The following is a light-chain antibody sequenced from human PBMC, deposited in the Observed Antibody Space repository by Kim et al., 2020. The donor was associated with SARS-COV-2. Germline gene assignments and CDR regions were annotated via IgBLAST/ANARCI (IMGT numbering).Light chain of an antibody. Sequence: GQSVTISCTGSSSDIAIYDSVSWYQQYPGKAPKLIIYDVTKRPSGVPDRFSGSKSANTASLTVSGLQAEDEADYYCSSYAGSNNGVFGGGTQLTVL. CDR2: DVT. J-gene: IGLJ2*01. V-gene: IGLV2-8*01. CDR3: SSYAGSNNGV. CDR1: SSDIAIYDS.